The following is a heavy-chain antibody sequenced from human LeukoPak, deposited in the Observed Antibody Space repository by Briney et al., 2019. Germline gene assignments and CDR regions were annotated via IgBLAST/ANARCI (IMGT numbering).Heavy chain of an antibody. J-gene: IGHJ4*02. V-gene: IGHV3-30*02. CDR1: GFTFSSYG. D-gene: IGHD1-26*01. CDR2: IRYDGSNK. CDR3: AKPLYSGSYYDLDY. Sequence: GGSLRLSCAASGFTFSSYGMHWVRQAPGKGLEWVAFIRYDGSNKYYADSVKGRFTISRDNSKNTLYLQMNSLRAGDTAVYYCAKPLYSGSYYDLDYWGQGTLVTVSS.